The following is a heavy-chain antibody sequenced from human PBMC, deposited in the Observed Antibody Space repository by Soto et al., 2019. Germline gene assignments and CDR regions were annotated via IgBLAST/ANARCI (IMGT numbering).Heavy chain of an antibody. D-gene: IGHD6-13*01. V-gene: IGHV1-3*01. CDR1: GYTFTSYA. CDR3: ARDDLAVAGRSLGYFDL. J-gene: IGHJ2*01. CDR2: INAGNGNT. Sequence: ASVKVSCKASGYTFTSYAMHWVRQAPGQRLEWMGWINAGNGNTKYSQKFQGRVTITRDTSASTAYMELSSLRSEDTAVYYCARDDLAVAGRSLGYFDLWGRGTLVTVSS.